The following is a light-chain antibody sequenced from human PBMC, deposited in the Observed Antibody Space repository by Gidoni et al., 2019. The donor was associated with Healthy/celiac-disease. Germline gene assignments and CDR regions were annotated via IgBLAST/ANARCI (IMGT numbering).Light chain of an antibody. CDR1: QSVSSD. J-gene: IGKJ4*01. CDR3: QQRSNWPPALT. CDR2: DAS. V-gene: IGKV3-11*01. Sequence: EIVLTQSPATLSLSPGDRATLSCRASQSVSSDLAWYQQKPGQAPRLLIYDASNRATGIPARFSGSGSGTDFTLTISSLEPEDFAVYYCQQRSNWPPALTFXGXTKVEIK.